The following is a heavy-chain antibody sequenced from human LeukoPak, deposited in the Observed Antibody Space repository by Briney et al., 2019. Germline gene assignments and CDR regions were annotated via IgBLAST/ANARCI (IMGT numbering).Heavy chain of an antibody. Sequence: GGSLRLSCAASGFTFSSYAMHWVRQAPGKGLEWVAVISYDGSNKYYADSVKGRFTISRDNSKNTLYLQMSSLRAEDTAVYYCASPRGYSGYDLGFDYWGQGTLVTVSS. CDR3: ASPRGYSGYDLGFDY. CDR2: ISYDGSNK. J-gene: IGHJ4*02. D-gene: IGHD5-12*01. V-gene: IGHV3-30*04. CDR1: GFTFSSYA.